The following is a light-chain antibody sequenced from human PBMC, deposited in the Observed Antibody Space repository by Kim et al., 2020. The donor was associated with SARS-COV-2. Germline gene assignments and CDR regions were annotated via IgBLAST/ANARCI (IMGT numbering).Light chain of an antibody. Sequence: GDRVSITCRASQDIHNYLAWYQQRPGKVPILLIYDASTLRSGVPSRFSGSGSGTEFTLTITSLEPEDVATYYCQKYDSVPHTFGGGTKVDIK. CDR3: QKYDSVPHT. V-gene: IGKV1-27*01. CDR1: QDIHNY. J-gene: IGKJ4*01. CDR2: DAS.